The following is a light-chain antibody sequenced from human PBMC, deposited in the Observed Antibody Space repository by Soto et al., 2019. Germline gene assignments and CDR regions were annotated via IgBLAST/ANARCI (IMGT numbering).Light chain of an antibody. Sequence: DIQMTQSPSSLPTSIGDRVTITCRASQGISSSLAWYQQKPGKVPSLLIYDASTLQSGVPSRFSGSGSGTDFTLTISSLQPEDVATYYCQKYKSAPYTFGPGTKVDIK. CDR3: QKYKSAPYT. CDR2: DAS. J-gene: IGKJ3*01. CDR1: QGISSS. V-gene: IGKV1-27*01.